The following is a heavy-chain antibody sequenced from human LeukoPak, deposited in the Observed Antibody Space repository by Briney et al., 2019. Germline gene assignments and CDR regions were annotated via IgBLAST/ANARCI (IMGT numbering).Heavy chain of an antibody. D-gene: IGHD3-22*01. V-gene: IGHV4-59*11. J-gene: IGHJ4*02. CDR3: ARRSGVLDSRDSRYYFDH. CDR1: GGSISSHY. CDR2: IYYSGST. Sequence: SGTLSLTCIVSGGSISSHYWSWIRQPPGKGLEYIGYIYYSGSTDYNPSLKSRVTISLDTSKNQFSLNLSSVTAADTAVYYCARRSGVLDSRDSRYYFDHWGQGTLVTVSS.